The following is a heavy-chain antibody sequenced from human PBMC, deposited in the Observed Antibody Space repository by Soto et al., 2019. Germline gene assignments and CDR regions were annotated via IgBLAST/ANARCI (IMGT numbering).Heavy chain of an antibody. V-gene: IGHV3-7*05. CDR3: ARAGSENDN. CDR2: IKEDGGER. D-gene: IGHD3-10*01. Sequence: EVQLVESGGGLVQPGGSLRLSCAASGFTFSNYWMTWVRQAPGKGLEWVANIKEDGGERNYVDSLKGRFTISRDNAKNSLYLQMNSLRAADTAVYYCARAGSENDNWGQGTLVTVSS. J-gene: IGHJ4*01. CDR1: GFTFSNYW.